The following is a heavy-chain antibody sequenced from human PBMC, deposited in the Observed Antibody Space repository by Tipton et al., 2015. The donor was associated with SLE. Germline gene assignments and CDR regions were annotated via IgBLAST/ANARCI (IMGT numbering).Heavy chain of an antibody. CDR3: ARDYTGSYYYYYYYMDV. CDR1: GFTFSSYA. CDR2: ISGSGGST. V-gene: IGHV3-23*01. D-gene: IGHD1-26*01. Sequence: SLRLSCAASGFTFSSYAMSWVRQAPGKGLEWVSAISGSGGSTYYADSVKGRFTISRDNSKNTLYLQMNSLRAEDTAVYYCARDYTGSYYYYYYYMDVWGKGTTVTVSS. J-gene: IGHJ6*03.